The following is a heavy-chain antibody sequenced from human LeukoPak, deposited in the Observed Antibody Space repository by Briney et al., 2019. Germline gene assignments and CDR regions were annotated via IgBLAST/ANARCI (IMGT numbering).Heavy chain of an antibody. J-gene: IGHJ4*02. CDR3: ARYIPRDGYNPFDY. CDR1: GDSISSGGYY. D-gene: IGHD5-24*01. V-gene: IGHV4-31*03. CDR2: IYYSGST. Sequence: SETLSLTCTVSGDSISSGGYYWNWIRQHPGKGLEWIAYIYYSGSTDYNPSLKSRVTVSLDTSKNHFSLKLSSVTAADTAVYYCARYIPRDGYNPFDYWGQGTLVTVSS.